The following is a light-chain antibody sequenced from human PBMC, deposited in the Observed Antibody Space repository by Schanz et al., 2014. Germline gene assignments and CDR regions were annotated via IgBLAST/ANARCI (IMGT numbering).Light chain of an antibody. Sequence: TVLTQSPDTLSLSPGERATLSCRASQSVSSTYLAWYQQRPGQAPRLLIYVASSRATGIPDRFSGSGSGTDFTLTISRLEPEDFAVYYCQQRSNWPPLTFGGGTKVEIK. CDR2: VAS. CDR1: QSVSSTY. J-gene: IGKJ4*01. V-gene: IGKV3D-20*02. CDR3: QQRSNWPPLT.